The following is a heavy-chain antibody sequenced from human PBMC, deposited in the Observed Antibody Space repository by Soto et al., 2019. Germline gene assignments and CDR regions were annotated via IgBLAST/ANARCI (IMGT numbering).Heavy chain of an antibody. J-gene: IGHJ6*02. CDR1: GGSITSGGYS. V-gene: IGHV4-30-2*06. CDR3: ARAFYGVDL. CDR2: IYQSGSA. Sequence: PSETLSLTCTVSGGSITSGGYSWIWIRQSPGQGLEWIVYIYQSGSAFYNPSLKTRATILVDRSKNQFSLNLTSVTAADAAVYYCARAFYGVDLWGQGTTVTVSS.